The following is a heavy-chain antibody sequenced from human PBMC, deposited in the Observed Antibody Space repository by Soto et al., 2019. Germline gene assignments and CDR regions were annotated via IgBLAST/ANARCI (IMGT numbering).Heavy chain of an antibody. J-gene: IGHJ6*02. Sequence: PSQTLSLTCAISGDSVSSNSAAWNWIRQSPSRGLEWLGRTYYRSKWYNDYAVSVKSRITINPDTSKNQFSLQLNSVTPEDTAVHYCARDHKDYSSSWYYYGMDVWGQGTTVTVSS. CDR2: TYYRSKWYN. CDR3: ARDHKDYSSSWYYYGMDV. V-gene: IGHV6-1*01. CDR1: GDSVSSNSAA. D-gene: IGHD6-13*01.